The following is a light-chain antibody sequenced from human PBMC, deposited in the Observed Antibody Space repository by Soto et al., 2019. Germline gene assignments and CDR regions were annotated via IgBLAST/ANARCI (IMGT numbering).Light chain of an antibody. J-gene: IGKJ2*01. CDR1: QSVSSN. CDR2: DTS. Sequence: EIVMTQSPGTLSVSPGESATLSCRASQSVSSNLAWYQQKPGQAPRLLIYDTSTRAIGVPARFSGSRSATEYTLTISSLHSADLAAYYCQQYNNWPLTFGQGTKLEIK. CDR3: QQYNNWPLT. V-gene: IGKV3-15*01.